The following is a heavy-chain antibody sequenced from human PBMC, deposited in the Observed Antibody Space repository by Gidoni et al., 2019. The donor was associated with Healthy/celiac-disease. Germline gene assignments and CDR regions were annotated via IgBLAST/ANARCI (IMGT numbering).Heavy chain of an antibody. Sequence: QVQLVESGGGVVQPGRSLRLSCAASGFTFSSYGMHWVRQAPGKGLEWVAVISYDGSNKYYADSVKGRFTISRDNSKNTLYLQMNSLRAEDTAVYYCAKDLIAAVISGWFDPWGQGTLVTVSS. CDR3: AKDLIAAVISGWFDP. CDR1: GFTFSSYG. D-gene: IGHD6-13*01. J-gene: IGHJ5*02. V-gene: IGHV3-30*18. CDR2: ISYDGSNK.